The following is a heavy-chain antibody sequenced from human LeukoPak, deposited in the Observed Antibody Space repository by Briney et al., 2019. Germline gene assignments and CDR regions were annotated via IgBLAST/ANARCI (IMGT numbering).Heavy chain of an antibody. CDR2: TYYRPKWYN. D-gene: IGHD3-10*01. J-gene: IGHJ4*02. V-gene: IGHV6-1*01. CDR3: ARAPDYYGSGSYYNHFDY. Sequence: SQTLSLTCAISGDSVSSNSAAWSRIRQSPSRGLQWLGRTYYRPKWYNDYEVSVKSRITINPDTSKNQFSLQLSSVTPEDTAVYYCARAPDYYGSGSYYNHFDYWGQGTLVTVSS. CDR1: GDSVSSNSAA.